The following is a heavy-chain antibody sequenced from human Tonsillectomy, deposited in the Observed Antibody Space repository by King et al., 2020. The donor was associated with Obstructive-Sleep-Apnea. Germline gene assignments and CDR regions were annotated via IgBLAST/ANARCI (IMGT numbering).Heavy chain of an antibody. Sequence: VQLVESGGGLVKPGGSLRLSCAASGFTFSSYSMNWVRQAPGKGLEWVSSISSSSSYIYYADSVKGRFTISRDNAKNSLYLQMNSLRAEDTAVYYCARDRGVVVAATFTAPGYGMDVWGQGTTVTVSS. CDR1: GFTFSSYS. CDR2: ISSSSSYI. CDR3: ARDRGVVVAATFTAPGYGMDV. J-gene: IGHJ6*02. V-gene: IGHV3-21*01. D-gene: IGHD2-15*01.